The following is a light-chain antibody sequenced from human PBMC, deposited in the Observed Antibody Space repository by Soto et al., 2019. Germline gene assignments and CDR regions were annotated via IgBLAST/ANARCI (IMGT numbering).Light chain of an antibody. Sequence: EIVLTQSPGTLSLSPGERATLSCRASQSFSRSYLAWYQQKPGQAPRLVIYGASSRATGIPDRFSGSGSGTVFTLTISRLEPEDFAVYYCQQYGTSGWTFGQGTKLEIK. J-gene: IGKJ2*01. CDR3: QQYGTSGWT. V-gene: IGKV3-20*01. CDR1: QSFSRSY. CDR2: GAS.